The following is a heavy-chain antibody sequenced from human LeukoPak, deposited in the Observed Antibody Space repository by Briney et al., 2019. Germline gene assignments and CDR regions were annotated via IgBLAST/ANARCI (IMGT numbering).Heavy chain of an antibody. CDR2: ISGGGDTT. J-gene: IGHJ4*02. CDR1: GFTFSSYA. V-gene: IGHV3-23*01. CDR3: AKDAGEGSGWYYFDY. D-gene: IGHD6-13*01. Sequence: PGGSLRLSCAASGFTFSSYAMSWVRQGPEKGLEWVSTISGGGDTTYYADSVRGRFTVSRDASKNTLFLQMNSLRAEDTAVYHCAKDAGEGSGWYYFDYWGQGALVTVSS.